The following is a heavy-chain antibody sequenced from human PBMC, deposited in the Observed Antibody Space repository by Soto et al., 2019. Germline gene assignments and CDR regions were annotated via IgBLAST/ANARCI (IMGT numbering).Heavy chain of an antibody. CDR2: INHSGST. Sequence: PSETLSLTCAVYGGSFSGYYWSWIRQPPGKGLEWIGEINHSGSTNYNPSLKSRVTISVDTSKNQFSLKLSSVTAADTAVYYCARLQYSYYYYYMDVWGKGTTVTVSS. CDR3: ARLQYSYYYYYMDV. J-gene: IGHJ6*03. D-gene: IGHD4-4*01. V-gene: IGHV4-34*01. CDR1: GGSFSGYY.